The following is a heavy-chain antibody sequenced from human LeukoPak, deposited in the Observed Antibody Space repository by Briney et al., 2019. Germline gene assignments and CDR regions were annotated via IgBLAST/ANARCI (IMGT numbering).Heavy chain of an antibody. D-gene: IGHD2-2*03. CDR3: ARTWGGSWDAFDI. CDR2: IYYSGST. J-gene: IGHJ3*02. CDR1: GGSISSSSYY. Sequence: SETLSLTCTVSGGSISSSSYYWGWIRQPPGKGLEWIGSIYYSGSTYYNPSLKSRVTISVDTSKNQFSLKLSSVTAADTAVYYCARTWGGSWDAFDIWGQGTMVTVSS. V-gene: IGHV4-39*07.